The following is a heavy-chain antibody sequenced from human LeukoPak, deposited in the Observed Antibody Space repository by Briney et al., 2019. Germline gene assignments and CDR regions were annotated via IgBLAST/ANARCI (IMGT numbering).Heavy chain of an antibody. CDR3: AKVGRSGVGVDFTFDY. J-gene: IGHJ4*02. Sequence: HPGGSLRLSCAASGFTFSSYGMHWVRQAPGKGLEWVAVIWYDGGNKYYADSVKGRFTISRDNSKNTLYLQMNSLRAEDTAVYYCAKVGRSGVGVDFTFDYWGQGTLVTVSS. D-gene: IGHD6-19*01. V-gene: IGHV3-30*02. CDR1: GFTFSSYG. CDR2: IWYDGGNK.